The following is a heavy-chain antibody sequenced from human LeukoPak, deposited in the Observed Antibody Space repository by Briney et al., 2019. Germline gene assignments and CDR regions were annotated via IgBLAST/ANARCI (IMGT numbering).Heavy chain of an antibody. CDR1: GFTFSSYS. CDR3: ARDALSRGIAVAGTGREFDY. D-gene: IGHD6-19*01. Sequence: PGGSLRLSCVASGFTFSSYSMNWVRQAPGKGLEWVSSISSSSSYIYYADSVKGRFTTSRDNAKNSLYLQMNGLRAEDTAVYYCARDALSRGIAVAGTGREFDYWGQGTLVTVSS. V-gene: IGHV3-21*01. CDR2: ISSSSSYI. J-gene: IGHJ4*02.